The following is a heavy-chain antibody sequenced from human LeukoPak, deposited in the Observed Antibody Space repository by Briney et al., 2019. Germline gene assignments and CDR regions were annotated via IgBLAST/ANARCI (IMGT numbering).Heavy chain of an antibody. V-gene: IGHV1-18*01. J-gene: IGHJ4*02. D-gene: IGHD6-13*01. CDR3: ASSSSWYSHFDY. Sequence: ASVKVSCKASGYTFTSYGISWVRQAPGQGLEWMGWISAYNGNTNYAQKLQGRVTMTTDTSTSTAYIELRSLRSDDTAVYYCASSSSWYSHFDYWGQGTMVTVSS. CDR2: ISAYNGNT. CDR1: GYTFTSYG.